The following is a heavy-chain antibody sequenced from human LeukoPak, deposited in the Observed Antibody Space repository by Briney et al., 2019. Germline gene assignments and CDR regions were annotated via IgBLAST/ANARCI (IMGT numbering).Heavy chain of an antibody. D-gene: IGHD3-22*01. J-gene: IGHJ4*02. CDR2: IYHSGST. V-gene: IGHV4-4*02. CDR1: GGSISSSNW. Sequence: SETLSLTCAVSGGSISSSNWWSWVRQPPGKGLEWIGEIYHSGSTNYNPSLKSRVTISVDKSKNQFSLKLSSVTAADTAVYYCAKTDYYDSSGYHPFDYWGQGTLVTVSS. CDR3: AKTDYYDSSGYHPFDY.